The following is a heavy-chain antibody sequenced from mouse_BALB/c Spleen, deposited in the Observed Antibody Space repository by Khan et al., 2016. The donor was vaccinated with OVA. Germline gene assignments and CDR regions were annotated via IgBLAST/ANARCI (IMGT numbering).Heavy chain of an antibody. V-gene: IGHV2-2*02. Sequence: QVQLQQSGPGLVQPSQNLSITCTVSGFSLPNYSVHWVRQSPGKGLEWLGVIWSAGSTDYNKAFISRLTISKDNSRSQVFFKMNNLQPNDTAIDYCARRGYDYGRGALFAYWGQGTLVTVSA. CDR3: ARRGYDYGRGALFAY. CDR1: GFSLPNYS. J-gene: IGHJ3*01. CDR2: IWSAGST. D-gene: IGHD2-4*01.